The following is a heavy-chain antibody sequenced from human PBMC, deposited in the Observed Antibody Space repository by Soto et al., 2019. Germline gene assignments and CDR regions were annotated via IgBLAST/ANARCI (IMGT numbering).Heavy chain of an antibody. CDR1: GGTFSSYA. J-gene: IGHJ6*02. Sequence: SVKVSCKASGGTFSSYAISWVRQAPGQGLEWMGGIIPIFGTANYAQKFQGRVTITADESTSTAYMELSSLRSEDTAVYYCARDDRHPIVVVPAAHYYYGMDVWGQGTTVTVSS. CDR3: ARDDRHPIVVVPAAHYYYGMDV. CDR2: IIPIFGTA. V-gene: IGHV1-69*13. D-gene: IGHD2-2*01.